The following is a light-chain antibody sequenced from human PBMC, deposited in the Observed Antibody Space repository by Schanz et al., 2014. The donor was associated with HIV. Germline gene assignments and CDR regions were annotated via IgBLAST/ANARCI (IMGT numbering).Light chain of an antibody. V-gene: IGKV3-15*01. Sequence: EIVLTQSPATLSVSPGERATLSCRASQSVSSSYLAWYQQKPGQAPRLLISGAYARATGIPARFSGSGSGTEFTLTISSLQSEDFALYYCQQYNNWPPVFGPGTKVDIK. CDR1: QSVSSSY. CDR3: QQYNNWPPV. J-gene: IGKJ3*01. CDR2: GAY.